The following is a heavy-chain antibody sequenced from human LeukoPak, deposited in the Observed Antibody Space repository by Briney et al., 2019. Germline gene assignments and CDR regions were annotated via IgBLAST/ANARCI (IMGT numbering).Heavy chain of an antibody. D-gene: IGHD4-17*01. J-gene: IGHJ4*02. CDR3: ARVVDGDYSYYFDY. V-gene: IGHV1-46*01. Sequence: ASVKVSCKASGYSFTSYNIHWVRQAPGQGLEWMGIINPSGGGTTYAQKFQGRVTMTRDTSTSTVYMELSSLRSEDTAVYYCARVVDGDYSYYFDYWGQGTLVTVSS. CDR1: GYSFTSYN. CDR2: INPSGGGT.